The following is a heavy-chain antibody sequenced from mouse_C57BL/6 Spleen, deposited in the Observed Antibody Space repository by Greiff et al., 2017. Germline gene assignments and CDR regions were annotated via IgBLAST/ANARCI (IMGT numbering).Heavy chain of an antibody. V-gene: IGHV1-61*01. CDR3: AKDGLCYFDY. CDR2: IYPSDSET. J-gene: IGHJ2*01. CDR1: GYTFTSYW. Sequence: QVQLQQPGAELVRPGSSVKLSCKASGYTFTSYWMAWVKQRPGQGLEWIGNIYPSDSETHYNHKFKDKATLTVDKSSSTAYMQLRCLASEDSAVFYCAKDGLCYFDYWGQGTTLTVSS.